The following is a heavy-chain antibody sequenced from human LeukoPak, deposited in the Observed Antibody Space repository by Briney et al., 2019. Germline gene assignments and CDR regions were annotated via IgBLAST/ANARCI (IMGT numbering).Heavy chain of an antibody. J-gene: IGHJ3*02. D-gene: IGHD2-2*01. CDR3: AKDRICGSTSCADAFDI. V-gene: IGHV3-23*01. Sequence: PGGSLRLSCAASGFTFSSYEMNWVRQAPGKGLERVSVISGRGDTTYYADSVKGRFTISRDNSMNAVFLQMNSLRAEDTAVYYCAKDRICGSTSCADAFDIWGQGTMVTVSS. CDR1: GFTFSSYE. CDR2: ISGRGDTT.